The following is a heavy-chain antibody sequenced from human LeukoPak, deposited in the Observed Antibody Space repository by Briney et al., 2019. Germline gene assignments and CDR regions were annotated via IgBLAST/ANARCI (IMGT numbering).Heavy chain of an antibody. J-gene: IGHJ3*01. Sequence: SVKVSCKASGGSFSDYPINWVRQAPGQGLEWLGGIIPKYSASNYAQAFQGRVTITADESTNTVYMEMSGLRPDDTAVYYCVRPDRVFGVPAAFDAWGQGTLVAVSS. V-gene: IGHV1-69*13. CDR2: IIPKYSAS. D-gene: IGHD3-3*01. CDR1: GGSFSDYP. CDR3: VRPDRVFGVPAAFDA.